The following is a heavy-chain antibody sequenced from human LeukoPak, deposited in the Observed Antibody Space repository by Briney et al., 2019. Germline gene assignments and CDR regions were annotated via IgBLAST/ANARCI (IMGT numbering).Heavy chain of an antibody. J-gene: IGHJ4*02. D-gene: IGHD1-26*01. CDR2: ISYDGSNT. CDR1: GFTFSSYA. V-gene: IGHV3-30-3*01. CDR3: ARDPSRSGSYRFDY. Sequence: GRSLRLSCEASGFTFSSYAMHWVRQAPGKGLEWVAVISYDGSNTYYADSVKGRVTISRDNSKNTLYLQMNSLRGEDTAVYYCARDPSRSGSYRFDYWGQGTLVTVSS.